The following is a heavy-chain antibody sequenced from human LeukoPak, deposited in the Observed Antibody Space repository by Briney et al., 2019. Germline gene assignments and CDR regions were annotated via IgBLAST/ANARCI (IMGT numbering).Heavy chain of an antibody. CDR2: IYPGDSDT. Sequence: GESLQISCQGSGYRFTSYWIGWVRQMPGKGLEWMGIIYPGDSDTRYSPSFQGQVTISADKSISTAYLQLNSLKASDTAMYYCATHSGSYSYYFDYWGQGTLVTVSS. D-gene: IGHD1-26*01. V-gene: IGHV5-51*01. CDR1: GYRFTSYW. CDR3: ATHSGSYSYYFDY. J-gene: IGHJ4*02.